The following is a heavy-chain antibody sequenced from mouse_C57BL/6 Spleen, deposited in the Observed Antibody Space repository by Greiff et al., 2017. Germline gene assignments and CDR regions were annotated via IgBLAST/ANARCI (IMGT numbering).Heavy chain of an antibody. Sequence: VQLQQSGPGLVKPSQSLSLTCSVTGYSITSGYYWNWIRQFPGNKLEWMGYISYDGSNNYNPSLKNRISITRDTSKNQFFLKLNSVTTEDTATYYCAREGSYYGAYWGQGTLVTVSA. CDR1: GYSITSGYY. D-gene: IGHD2-10*01. J-gene: IGHJ3*01. CDR2: ISYDGSN. V-gene: IGHV3-6*01. CDR3: AREGSYYGAY.